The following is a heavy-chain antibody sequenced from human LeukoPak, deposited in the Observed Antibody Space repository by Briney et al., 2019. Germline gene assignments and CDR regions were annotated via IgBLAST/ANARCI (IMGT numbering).Heavy chain of an antibody. CDR2: IYPGDSDT. J-gene: IGHJ3*02. V-gene: IGHV5-51*01. Sequence: GESLKISCKGSGYSFTSYWIGWVRQMPGKGLEWMGIIYPGDSDTRYSPSFQGQVTISADKSISTAYLQWSSLKASDTAMYYCARRGFDYGGHSSGFDAFDIWGQGTMVTVSS. D-gene: IGHD4-23*01. CDR1: GYSFTSYW. CDR3: ARRGFDYGGHSSGFDAFDI.